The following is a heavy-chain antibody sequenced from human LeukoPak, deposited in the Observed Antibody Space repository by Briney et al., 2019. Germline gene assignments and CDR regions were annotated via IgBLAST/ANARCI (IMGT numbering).Heavy chain of an antibody. J-gene: IGHJ4*02. CDR1: GDTVTGFS. Sequence: GASVKVSCKVSGDTVTGFSIHWVRQAPGHRLEWMGGFDPEDGARIFAQKFQGRVTMTEDTSTDTAYMDLSSLRSEDTAVYYCATGYTYDYSLYWGQGTLVTVSS. CDR3: ATGYTYDYSLY. V-gene: IGHV1-24*01. D-gene: IGHD5-18*01. CDR2: FDPEDGAR.